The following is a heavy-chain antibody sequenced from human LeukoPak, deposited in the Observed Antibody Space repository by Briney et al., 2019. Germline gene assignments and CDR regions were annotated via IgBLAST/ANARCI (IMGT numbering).Heavy chain of an antibody. CDR3: AKVPSDPSEPLPPHAFDI. J-gene: IGHJ3*02. CDR1: GFTFSSYS. D-gene: IGHD1-14*01. CDR2: ISGSGGST. Sequence: PGGSLRLSCAASGFTFSSYSMSWVRQAPGKGLEWVSSISGSGGSTDYADSVKGRFTISRDKSKNTLYLQMNSLRAEDTAVYFCAKVPSDPSEPLPPHAFDIWGQGTMVTVSS. V-gene: IGHV3-23*01.